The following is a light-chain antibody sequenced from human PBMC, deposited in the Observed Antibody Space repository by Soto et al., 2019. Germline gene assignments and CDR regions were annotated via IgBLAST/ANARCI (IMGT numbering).Light chain of an antibody. J-gene: IGLJ1*01. Sequence: QSVLTQPPSVSAAPGQKVTISCSGSSSNIGSNYVSWYQQLPGTAPKLLIYDNNKRPSGIPDRFSGSKSGTSATLGITGLQTGDEADYYCGTWDSSLSAYVFGTGTKVTGL. V-gene: IGLV1-51*01. CDR3: GTWDSSLSAYV. CDR1: SSNIGSNY. CDR2: DNN.